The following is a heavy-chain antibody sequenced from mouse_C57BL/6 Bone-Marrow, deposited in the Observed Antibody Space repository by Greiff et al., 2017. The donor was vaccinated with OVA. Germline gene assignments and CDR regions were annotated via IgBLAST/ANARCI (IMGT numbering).Heavy chain of an antibody. CDR3: ARDGYWDYFDY. J-gene: IGHJ2*01. D-gene: IGHD2-3*01. CDR1: GYTFTSYW. Sequence: VQLQQSGAELVMPGASVKLSCKASGYTFTSYWMHWVKQRPGQGLEWIGEIDPSDSYTNYNEKFKGKSTLTVDKSSSTAYMQLSSLTSEDSEVYYCARDGYWDYFDYWGQGTTLTVSS. CDR2: IDPSDSYT. V-gene: IGHV1-69*01.